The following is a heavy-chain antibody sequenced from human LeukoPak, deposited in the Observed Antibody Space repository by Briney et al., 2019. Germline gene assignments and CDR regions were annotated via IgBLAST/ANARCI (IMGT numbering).Heavy chain of an antibody. V-gene: IGHV4-4*07. D-gene: IGHD3-10*01. J-gene: IGHJ6*03. Sequence: PSETLSLTCTVSGGSISSYYWSWIRRPAGKGLEWIGRIYTSGSTNYNPSLKSRVTMSVDTSKNQFSLKLSSVTAADTAVYYCARDSATLYYGSGSYYCYYYYMDVWGKGTTVTISS. CDR3: ARDSATLYYGSGSYYCYYYYMDV. CDR1: GGSISSYY. CDR2: IYTSGST.